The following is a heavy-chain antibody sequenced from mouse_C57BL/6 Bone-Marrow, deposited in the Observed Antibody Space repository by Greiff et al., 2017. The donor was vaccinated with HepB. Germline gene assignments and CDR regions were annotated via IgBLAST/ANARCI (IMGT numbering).Heavy chain of an antibody. CDR2: INPNNGGT. CDR3: ARWGVYYDYVDY. Sequence: VQLQQSGPELVKPGASVKISCKASGYTFTDYYMNWVKQSHGKSLEWIGDINPNNGGTSYNQKFKGKATLTVDKSSSPAYMERRSLTSEDSAVYYCARWGVYYDYVDYWGQGTTLTVSS. CDR1: GYTFTDYY. D-gene: IGHD2-4*01. V-gene: IGHV1-26*01. J-gene: IGHJ2*01.